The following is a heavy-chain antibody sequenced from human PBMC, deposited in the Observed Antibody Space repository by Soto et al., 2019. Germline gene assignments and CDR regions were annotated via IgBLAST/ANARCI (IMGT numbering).Heavy chain of an antibody. CDR2: MNPNSGNT. CDR3: ARRGYSSSWYYYYYYGMDV. J-gene: IGHJ6*02. D-gene: IGHD6-13*01. CDR1: GYTFTSYD. Sequence: QVQLVQSGAEVKKPGASVKVSCKASGYTFTSYDINWVRQATGQGLEWMGWMNPNSGNTGYAQKFQGRVTMTRNTXTSTAYMALSSLRSEDTAVYYCARRGYSSSWYYYYYYGMDVWGQGTTVTVSS. V-gene: IGHV1-8*01.